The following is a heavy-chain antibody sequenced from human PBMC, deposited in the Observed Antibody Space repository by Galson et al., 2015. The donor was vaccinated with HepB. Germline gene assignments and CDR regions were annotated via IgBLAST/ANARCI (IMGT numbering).Heavy chain of an antibody. J-gene: IGHJ4*02. D-gene: IGHD3-22*01. Sequence: SLRLSCAASGFIFSNYWMHWVRQAPGKGLMWVSGVKSDGSSTTYADSVKGRFTISRDNAKNTLYLQMNSLRAEDTAVYYCASGLVYYDSTGYKVFDYWGQGILVTVSS. V-gene: IGHV3-74*01. CDR2: VKSDGSST. CDR1: GFIFSNYW. CDR3: ASGLVYYDSTGYKVFDY.